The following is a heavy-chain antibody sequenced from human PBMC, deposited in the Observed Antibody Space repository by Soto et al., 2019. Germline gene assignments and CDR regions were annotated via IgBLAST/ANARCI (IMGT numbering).Heavy chain of an antibody. J-gene: IGHJ5*02. Sequence: ASVKVSCKASGYTFSAYYTHWVRQAPGQGLEWMGWMNPKSGGTYFAQKFQGRVTLTRDTSISTAYMEVNRLRSDDTAVYFCAREVVSSGYNFFRFDPWGQGTLVTVSS. D-gene: IGHD6-19*01. CDR2: MNPKSGGT. CDR1: GYTFSAYY. CDR3: AREVVSSGYNFFRFDP. V-gene: IGHV1-2*02.